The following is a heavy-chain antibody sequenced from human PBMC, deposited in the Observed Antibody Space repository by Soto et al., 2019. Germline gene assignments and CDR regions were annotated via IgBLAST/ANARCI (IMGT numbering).Heavy chain of an antibody. CDR2: INHSGST. V-gene: IGHV4-34*01. CDR3: ARVAPGCGGDCSPGPWFDP. D-gene: IGHD2-21*02. Sequence: SETLSLTCAVYGGSFSGYYWSWIRQPPGKGLEWIGEINHSGSTNYNPSLKSRVTISVDTSKNQFSLKLSSVTAADTAVYYCARVAPGCGGDCSPGPWFDPWGQGTLVTVSS. CDR1: GGSFSGYY. J-gene: IGHJ5*02.